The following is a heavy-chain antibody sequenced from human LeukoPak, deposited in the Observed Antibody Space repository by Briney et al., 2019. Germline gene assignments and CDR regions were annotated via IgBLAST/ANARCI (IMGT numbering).Heavy chain of an antibody. CDR2: LDGLGHHT. CDR1: EFTFSNYV. CDR3: AKGSPTPHINSGNYYFNY. D-gene: IGHD3-22*01. V-gene: IGHV3-23*01. J-gene: IGHJ4*02. Sequence: GGSLRLSCAASEFTFSNYVMGWVRQAPGKGLEWVSTLDGLGHHTYYTVSVEGRFTISRDNSKNTLYLQMNSLRAEDTATYFCAKGSPTPHINSGNYYFNYWGQGTLVTVSS.